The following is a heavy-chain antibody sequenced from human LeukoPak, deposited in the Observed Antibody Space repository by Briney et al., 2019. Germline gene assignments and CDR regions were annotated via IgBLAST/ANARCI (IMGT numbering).Heavy chain of an antibody. J-gene: IGHJ4*02. D-gene: IGHD2-15*01. Sequence: PSETLSLTCAVYGGSFSGYYWSWIRQPPGKGLEWIGEINHSGSTNYNPSLKSRVTISVDTSKNQFSLKLSSVTAADTAVYYCATWAWWSHTSNYWGQGTLVTVSS. CDR1: GGSFSGYY. V-gene: IGHV4-34*01. CDR3: ATWAWWSHTSNY. CDR2: INHSGST.